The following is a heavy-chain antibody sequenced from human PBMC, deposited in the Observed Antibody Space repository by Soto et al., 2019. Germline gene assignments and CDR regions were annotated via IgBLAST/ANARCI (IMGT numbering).Heavy chain of an antibody. V-gene: IGHV1-8*01. J-gene: IGHJ6*03. CDR1: GYTLTSYD. CDR2: MNPNSGNT. D-gene: IGHD6-6*01. CDR3: ARASFNSSHYYHDYMYF. Sequence: GASVKVSCKASGYTLTSYDINWVRQATGQGLEWMGWMNPNSGNTGYAQKFQGRVTMTRNTSISTAYMELSSLRSEDTAVYYYARASFNSSHYYHDYMYFWGRGTTDPVSS.